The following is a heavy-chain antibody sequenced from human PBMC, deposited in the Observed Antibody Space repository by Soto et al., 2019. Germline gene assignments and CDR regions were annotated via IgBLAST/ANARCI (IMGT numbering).Heavy chain of an antibody. V-gene: IGHV1-3*05. D-gene: IGHD6-19*01. Sequence: QVQLVQSGAEEKKPGASVKVSCKASGYTFTGYAMHWVRQAPGQRLEWIGWINAGNGNTKYSQKFQGRVTITRDTPASTAYMELSSLRSEDTAVYYCARAVAVPADFDYWGQGTLVTVSS. J-gene: IGHJ4*02. CDR3: ARAVAVPADFDY. CDR2: INAGNGNT. CDR1: GYTFTGYA.